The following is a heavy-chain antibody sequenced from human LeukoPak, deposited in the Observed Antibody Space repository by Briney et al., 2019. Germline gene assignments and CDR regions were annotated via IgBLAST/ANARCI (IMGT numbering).Heavy chain of an antibody. V-gene: IGHV1-69-2*01. J-gene: IGHJ4*02. CDR2: VDPEDGET. Sequence: VKVSCKASGYTFTDYYMHWVQQAPGKGLEWMGRVDPEDGETIYAEKFQGRVTITADTSTDTAYMELSSLRSEDTAVYYCAIVSSGSSFSDYWGQGTLVTVSS. D-gene: IGHD1-26*01. CDR1: GYTFTDYY. CDR3: AIVSSGSSFSDY.